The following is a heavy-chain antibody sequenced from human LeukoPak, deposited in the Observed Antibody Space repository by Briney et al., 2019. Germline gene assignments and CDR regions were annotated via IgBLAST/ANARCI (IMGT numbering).Heavy chain of an antibody. CDR1: GGSISSYY. V-gene: IGHV4-59*01. D-gene: IGHD4-17*01. CDR2: IYYSGST. CDR3: ARVRGDYLYFDY. J-gene: IGHJ4*02. Sequence: SETLSLTCTVSGGSISSYYWSWIRQPPGKGLEWIGYIYYSGSTDYNPSLKSRVTISVDTSKNQFSLKLSSVTAADTAVYYCARVRGDYLYFDYWGQGTLVTVSS.